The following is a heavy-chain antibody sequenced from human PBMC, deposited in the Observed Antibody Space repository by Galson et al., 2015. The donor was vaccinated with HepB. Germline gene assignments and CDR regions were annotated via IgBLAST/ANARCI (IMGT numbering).Heavy chain of an antibody. CDR1: GFTFSSYA. D-gene: IGHD2-2*01. CDR2: ISGSGGGT. Sequence: SLRLSCAASGFTFSSYAMSWVRQAPGKGLEWVSAISGSGGGTYYADSVKGRFSISRDNSKNTLYLQMNNLRAEDTAVYFCAKLIVVVSAAISPLWQDYGGQGTLVTVAS. J-gene: IGHJ4*02. CDR3: AKLIVVVSAAISPLWQDY. V-gene: IGHV3-23*01.